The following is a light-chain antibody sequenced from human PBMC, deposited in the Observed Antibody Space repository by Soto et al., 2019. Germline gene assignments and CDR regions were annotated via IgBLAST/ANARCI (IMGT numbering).Light chain of an antibody. CDR3: QQYNNWPPWT. Sequence: EVVMTQSPATLSVSPGERATLSCRASQSVSSNLAWYQQKPGQAPRLLIYGALTRATGIPARFSGSGSGTEFPLTISRLQSEDFAVYYCQQYNNWPPWTFGQGTKVEIK. CDR2: GAL. V-gene: IGKV3-15*01. J-gene: IGKJ1*01. CDR1: QSVSSN.